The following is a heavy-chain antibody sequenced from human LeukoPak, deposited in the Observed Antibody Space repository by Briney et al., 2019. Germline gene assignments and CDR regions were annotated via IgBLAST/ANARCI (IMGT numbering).Heavy chain of an antibody. V-gene: IGHV3-15*01. CDR1: GFTFSNAW. D-gene: IGHD4-17*01. J-gene: IGHJ4*02. CDR3: TTDPLIYGDHSHDY. CDR2: IKSKTDGGTT. Sequence: GGSLRLSCAASGFTFSNAWMSWVRQAPGKGLEWVGRIKSKTDGGTTDYAAPVKGRFTISRDDSKNTLYLQMNSLKTEDTAVYYCTTDPLIYGDHSHDYWGQGTLVTVSS.